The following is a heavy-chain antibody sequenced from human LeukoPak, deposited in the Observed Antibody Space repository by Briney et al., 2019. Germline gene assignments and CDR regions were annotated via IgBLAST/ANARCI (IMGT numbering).Heavy chain of an antibody. CDR1: GFIFNSYA. V-gene: IGHV3-23*01. CDR2: ISGSGGST. D-gene: IGHD3-10*01. CDR3: AKDLYIMVVDY. J-gene: IGHJ4*02. Sequence: GGSLRLSCAASGFIFNSYAMSWVRQASGKGLEGVSTISGSGGSTYYADSVKGRFTISRDNSKNTLYLQMNSPRAEDTAVYYCAKDLYIMVVDYWGQGTLVTVSS.